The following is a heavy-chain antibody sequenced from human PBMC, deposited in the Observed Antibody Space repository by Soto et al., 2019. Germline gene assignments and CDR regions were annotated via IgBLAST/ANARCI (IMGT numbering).Heavy chain of an antibody. Sequence: PSETLSLTCSVSGDSVSSDSYYWTWIRQPPGKGLEWIGYISSSGRTNYNPSLKSRVTISLDTSSNQFSLELTSVTAADTAVYYCARQSTGYSVEVDYWGQGTLVTVSS. CDR1: GDSVSSDSYY. CDR3: ARQSTGYSVEVDY. D-gene: IGHD6-13*01. V-gene: IGHV4-61*01. J-gene: IGHJ4*02. CDR2: ISSSGRT.